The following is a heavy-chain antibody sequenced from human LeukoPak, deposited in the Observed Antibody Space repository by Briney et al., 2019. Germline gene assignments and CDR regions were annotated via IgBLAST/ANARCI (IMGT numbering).Heavy chain of an antibody. CDR3: ARGTYYYEF. CDR1: KFTFSDYW. CDR2: MNQLGNEK. V-gene: IGHV3-7*04. Sequence: GGPLRLSCAASKFTFSDYWMTWVRQAPGKGPEWVAYMNQLGNEKKYLDSVKGRFTISRDNAKNSLYLQMTSLRVDDTAVYYCARGTYYYEFWGQGTLVTVLS. D-gene: IGHD3-22*01. J-gene: IGHJ4*02.